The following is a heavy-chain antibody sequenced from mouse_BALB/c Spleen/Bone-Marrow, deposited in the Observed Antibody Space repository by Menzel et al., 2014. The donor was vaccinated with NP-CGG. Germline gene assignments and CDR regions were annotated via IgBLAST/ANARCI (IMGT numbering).Heavy chain of an antibody. CDR2: ISSGGNYT. Sequence: DVHLVESGGGLVKPGGSLKLSCAASGFTFSSYAMSWVRQSPEKRLEWVAEISSGGNYTYYPDTVTGRFTIPRDNAKNILYLEMSSLRSDDTAMYYCVRAYGSSYAMDYWGQGTSVTVSS. J-gene: IGHJ4*01. V-gene: IGHV5-9-4*01. D-gene: IGHD1-1*01. CDR3: VRAYGSSYAMDY. CDR1: GFTFSSYA.